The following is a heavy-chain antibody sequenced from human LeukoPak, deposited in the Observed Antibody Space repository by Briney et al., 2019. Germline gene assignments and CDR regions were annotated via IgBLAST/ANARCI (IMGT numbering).Heavy chain of an antibody. Sequence: GGSLRLSCAASGFTVRSNYMSWVRQAPGKGLEWVSVIYSGGSTHYADSVKGRFTISRDNSKNTLYLQMNSLRAEDTAVYYCAREYCSGGSCYVDYWGQGTLVTVSS. CDR2: IYSGGST. CDR3: AREYCSGGSCYVDY. D-gene: IGHD2-15*01. V-gene: IGHV3-53*01. CDR1: GFTVRSNY. J-gene: IGHJ4*02.